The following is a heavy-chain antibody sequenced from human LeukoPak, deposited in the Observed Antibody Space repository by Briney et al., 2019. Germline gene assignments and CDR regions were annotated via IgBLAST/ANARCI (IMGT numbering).Heavy chain of an antibody. Sequence: GASVKVSCKASGYTFTGYYMHWVRQAPGQGLEWMGWINPNSGGTNYAQKFQGRVTMTRDTSISTAYMELSRLRSDDTAVYYCARNIVVVPAAMGHDAFDIWGQGTMVTVSS. J-gene: IGHJ3*02. CDR3: ARNIVVVPAAMGHDAFDI. D-gene: IGHD2-2*01. CDR1: GYTFTGYY. CDR2: INPNSGGT. V-gene: IGHV1-2*02.